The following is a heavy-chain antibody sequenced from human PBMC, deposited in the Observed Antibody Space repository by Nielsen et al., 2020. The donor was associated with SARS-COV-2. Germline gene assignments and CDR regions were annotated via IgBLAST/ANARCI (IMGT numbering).Heavy chain of an antibody. D-gene: IGHD3-22*01. J-gene: IGHJ4*02. V-gene: IGHV3-30*04. CDR3: ASHPLADYYDSSGPLDY. CDR2: ISYDGSNK. Sequence: GGSLRLSCAASGFTFRSYAMHWVRQAPGKGLEWVAVISYDGSNKYYADSVKGRFTISRDNSKNTLYLQMNSLRAEDTAVYYCASHPLADYYDSSGPLDYWGQGTLVTVSS. CDR1: GFTFRSYA.